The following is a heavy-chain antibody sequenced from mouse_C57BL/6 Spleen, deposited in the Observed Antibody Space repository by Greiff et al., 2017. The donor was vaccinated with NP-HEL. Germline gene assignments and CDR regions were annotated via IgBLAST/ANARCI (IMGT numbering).Heavy chain of an antibody. D-gene: IGHD4-1*02. CDR3: ARDNWDVGFDY. CDR1: GFTFSDYG. J-gene: IGHJ2*01. CDR2: ISSGSSTI. V-gene: IGHV5-17*01. Sequence: DVKLVESGGGLVKPGGSLKLSCAASGFTFSDYGMHWVRQAPEKGLEWVAYISSGSSTIYYADTVKGRFTISRDNAKNTLFLQMTSLRSEDTAMYYCARDNWDVGFDYWGQGTTLTVSS.